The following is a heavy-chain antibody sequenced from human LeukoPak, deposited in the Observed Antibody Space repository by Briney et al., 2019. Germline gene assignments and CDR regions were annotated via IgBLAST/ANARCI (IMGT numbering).Heavy chain of an antibody. J-gene: IGHJ4*02. V-gene: IGHV1-69*05. CDR1: GGTFSSYA. Sequence: ASVKVSCKASGGTFSSYAISWVRQAPGQGLEWMGGIIPIFGTANYAQKFQGRVTITTDESTSTAYMELSSLRSVDTAVYYCARGNVLGTSGYFYFDYWGQGTLVTVSS. D-gene: IGHD5-12*01. CDR3: ARGNVLGTSGYFYFDY. CDR2: IIPIFGTA.